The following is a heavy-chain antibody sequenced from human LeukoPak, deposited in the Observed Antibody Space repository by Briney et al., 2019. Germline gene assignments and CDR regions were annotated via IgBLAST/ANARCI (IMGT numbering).Heavy chain of an antibody. D-gene: IGHD3-22*01. Sequence: GRSLRLSCAASGFTFSSYGMHWVRQAPGKGLEWVAVISYDGSNKYYADSVKGRFTISRDNSKNTLYLQMNSLRAEDTAVYYCAKKTRALYYYDSSGYFDYWGQGTLVTVSS. CDR1: GFTFSSYG. CDR3: AKKTRALYYYDSSGYFDY. CDR2: ISYDGSNK. J-gene: IGHJ4*02. V-gene: IGHV3-30*18.